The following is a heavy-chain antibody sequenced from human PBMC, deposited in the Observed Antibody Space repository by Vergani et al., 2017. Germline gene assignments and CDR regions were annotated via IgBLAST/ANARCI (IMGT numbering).Heavy chain of an antibody. Sequence: EAQLVESGGDLVQPGGSLRLSCVGSGFSFSSYWVSWVRQAPGKGREWVANIKQDESEKYYGDSVKGRFTISRDNAKNSVFLQMSSLRVEDKAVYYCARDWTNGGSRDMDVLGKGTTVIVSS. V-gene: IGHV3-7*01. CDR1: GFSFSSYW. J-gene: IGHJ6*03. D-gene: IGHD4-23*01. CDR3: ARDWTNGGSRDMDV. CDR2: IKQDESEK.